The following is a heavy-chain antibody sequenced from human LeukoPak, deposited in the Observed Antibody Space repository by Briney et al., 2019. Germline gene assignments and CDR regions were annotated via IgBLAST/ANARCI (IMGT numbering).Heavy chain of an antibody. CDR1: GDSISSSSYY. D-gene: IGHD6-19*01. CDR2: IYYSGST. V-gene: IGHV4-39*01. J-gene: IGHJ2*01. Sequence: PSETLSLNCTVSGDSISSSSYYSGWIRQPPGKFLEWIGSIYYSGSTYYNPSLQSRVTISVDTSKNQFSLNLSSVTAADTAVYYCARRSSGWSGLWYFDLWGRGTLVTVSS. CDR3: ARRSSGWSGLWYFDL.